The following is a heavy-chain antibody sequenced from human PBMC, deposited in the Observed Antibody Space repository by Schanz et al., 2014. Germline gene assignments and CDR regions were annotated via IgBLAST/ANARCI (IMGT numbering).Heavy chain of an antibody. CDR3: ARDLISSGWYG. CDR2: IVGGGGRT. V-gene: IGHV3-23*04. D-gene: IGHD6-19*01. CDR1: GFTFSGYA. Sequence: EVQLVESGGGLVQPGGSLRISCAASGFTFSGYAMSWVRQAPGKGLEWVSSIVGGGGRTYYADSVKGRFTISRDNAKNSLYLQMNSLRVEDTAVYYCARDLISSGWYGWGQGTLVTVSS. J-gene: IGHJ4*02.